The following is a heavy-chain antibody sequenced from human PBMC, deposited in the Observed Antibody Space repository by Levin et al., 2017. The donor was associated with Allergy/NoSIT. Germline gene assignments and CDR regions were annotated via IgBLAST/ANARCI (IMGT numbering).Heavy chain of an antibody. CDR2: ISSSSSYI. D-gene: IGHD1-26*01. CDR3: ARDPSGSYYSLYYYGMDG. J-gene: IGHJ6*02. Sequence: GESLKISCAASGFTFSSYSMNWVRQAPGKGLEWVSSISSSSSYIYYADSVKGRFTISRDNAKNSLYLQMNSLRAEDTAVYYCARDPSGSYYSLYYYGMDGWGQGTTVTVSS. V-gene: IGHV3-21*01. CDR1: GFTFSSYS.